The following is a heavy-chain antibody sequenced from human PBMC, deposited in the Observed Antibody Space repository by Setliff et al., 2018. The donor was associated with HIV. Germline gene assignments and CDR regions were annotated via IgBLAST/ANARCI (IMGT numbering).Heavy chain of an antibody. D-gene: IGHD3-10*01. CDR1: GASISSGDYS. V-gene: IGHV4-30-2*01. J-gene: IGHJ4*01. Sequence: LSLTCAISGASISSGDYSWSWIRQPPGRDLEWIGYFYHSGNTYYSPSLHSRVTLSVDKSKNEFYLSLASVTAADAAVYYCARDRGEKGYFDSWGHGALVTV. CDR2: FYHSGNT. CDR3: ARDRGEKGYFDS.